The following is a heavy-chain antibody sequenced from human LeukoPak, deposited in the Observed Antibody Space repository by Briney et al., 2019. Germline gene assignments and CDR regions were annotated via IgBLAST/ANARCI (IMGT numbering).Heavy chain of an antibody. Sequence: GGSLRLSCAASGFTFSSYEMNWVRQAPGKGLEWVGRIKSKTDGETTDYAAPVKGRFSISRHDSINTLYLLMDTLQIEDTAMYYCTTDLNWNPFDYWGRGTLATVSS. D-gene: IGHD1-20*01. V-gene: IGHV3-15*01. CDR3: TTDLNWNPFDY. J-gene: IGHJ4*02. CDR1: GFTFSSYE. CDR2: IKSKTDGETT.